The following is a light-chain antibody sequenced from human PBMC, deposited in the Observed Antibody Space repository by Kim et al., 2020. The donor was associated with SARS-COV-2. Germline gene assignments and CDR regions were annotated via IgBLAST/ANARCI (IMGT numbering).Light chain of an antibody. CDR3: VAWDDSLNGGV. V-gene: IGLV1-47*01. J-gene: IGLJ2*01. CDR1: NSNIGRNY. Sequence: QSVVTQPPSMSGTPGQTVTISCSGRNSNIGRNYVYWYQQFPGTAPKLLIYRNDKRPSGAPDRFSGSESGTSASLAISGLRSEDEADYYCVAWDDSLNGGVFGGGTQLTVL. CDR2: RND.